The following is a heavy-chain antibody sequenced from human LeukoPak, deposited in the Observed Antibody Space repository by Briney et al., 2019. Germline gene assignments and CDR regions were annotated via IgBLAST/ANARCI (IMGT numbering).Heavy chain of an antibody. CDR2: IYYTGST. Sequence: SETLSLTCTFSGGSISSGGHYWSWIRQHPGEGLECIGYIYYTGSTYYNPSLKSRVTLSVDTSKNQFSLKLSSVTAADTAVYYCARGVYDWDYWGQGTLVTVSS. V-gene: IGHV4-31*03. J-gene: IGHJ4*02. D-gene: IGHD3-9*01. CDR1: GGSISSGGHY. CDR3: ARGVYDWDY.